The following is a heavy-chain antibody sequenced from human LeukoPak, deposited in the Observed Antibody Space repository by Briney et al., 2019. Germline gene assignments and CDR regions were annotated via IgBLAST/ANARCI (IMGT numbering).Heavy chain of an antibody. V-gene: IGHV1-46*01. J-gene: IGHJ4*02. D-gene: IGHD3-10*01. Sequence: ASVKVSCKASGYTFTSYYMHWVRQAPGQGLEWMGIINPSGGSTSYAQKFQGRVTMTRDTSTSTVYMELSSLRSEDMAVYYCARDVSTWFGELEWGQGTLVTVSS. CDR1: GYTFTSYY. CDR2: INPSGGST. CDR3: ARDVSTWFGELE.